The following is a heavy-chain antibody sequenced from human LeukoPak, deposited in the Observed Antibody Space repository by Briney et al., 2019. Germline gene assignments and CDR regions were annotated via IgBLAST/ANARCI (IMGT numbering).Heavy chain of an antibody. CDR3: AREEAANNWFDP. J-gene: IGHJ5*02. CDR2: IYYSGST. V-gene: IGHV4-59*01. CDR1: GDSISSYY. Sequence: PSETLSLTCTVSGDSISSYYWSWIRQPPGKGLEWIGYIYYSGSTDYNPSLKSRVTISVDTSKNQFSLKLSSVTAADTAVYYCAREEAANNWFDPWGQGTLVTVSS.